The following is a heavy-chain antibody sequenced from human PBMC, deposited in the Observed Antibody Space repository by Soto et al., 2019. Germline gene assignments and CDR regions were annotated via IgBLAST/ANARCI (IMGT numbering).Heavy chain of an antibody. J-gene: IGHJ4*02. CDR1: EGTFNSYA. V-gene: IGHV1-69*01. CDR2: IIPYYNTL. D-gene: IGHD6-13*01. CDR3: ASGASRWYPYFFDS. Sequence: QAKVVQSGAELRKPGSSGKLSCKASEGTFNSYAIAWVRQAPGQGLEWMGGIIPYYNTLNYAQKFQDRVTVTADDSTNTVYMELSSLRSDDTAVYFCASGASRWYPYFFDSWAQGTLVTVSS.